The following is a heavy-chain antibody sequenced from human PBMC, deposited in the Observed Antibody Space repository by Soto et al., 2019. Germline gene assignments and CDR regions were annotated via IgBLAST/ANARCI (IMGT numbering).Heavy chain of an antibody. J-gene: IGHJ4*01. CDR3: VRHGDAEDY. V-gene: IGHV1-8*02. CDR1: GYTFTTHN. CDR2: MNPSSGTT. D-gene: IGHD4-17*01. Sequence: ASVTVSCKACGYTFTTHNINWVRPATGPGLEWKGWMNPSSGTTGYAQKFQDRITLTRDTSKTTAYMELSSLTFDDTAVYFCVRHGDAEDYWGQGTQGTVSS.